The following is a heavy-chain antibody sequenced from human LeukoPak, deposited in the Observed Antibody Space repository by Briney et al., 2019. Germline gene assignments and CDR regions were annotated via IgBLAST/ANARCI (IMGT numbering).Heavy chain of an antibody. CDR1: GFTFNSYA. V-gene: IGHV3-23*01. CDR2: ISSTGATT. D-gene: IGHD3-10*01. J-gene: IGHJ4*02. CDR3: AKGVTLGSYFEAFDY. Sequence: GGSLRLSCAPSGFTFNSYAMSWVRQAPGKGLEWVSGISSTGATTNYADSVKGRFTISRDNSKNTLFLQMNSLRVEDTAVFYCAKGVTLGSYFEAFDYWGRGTLVTVSS.